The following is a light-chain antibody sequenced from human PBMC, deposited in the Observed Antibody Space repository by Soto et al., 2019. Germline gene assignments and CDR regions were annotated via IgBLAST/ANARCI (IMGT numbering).Light chain of an antibody. CDR2: GAS. Sequence: EIVMTQSPATLSVSPGERATLSCRASQSVRSNLAWFQQKPGQAPRLLIYGASSRPTGIPARFTGSGSGTEFTLTISSLQSEDFAVYYCKQYNNWPPWTFGQGTKVEIK. V-gene: IGKV3-15*01. CDR1: QSVRSN. CDR3: KQYNNWPPWT. J-gene: IGKJ1*01.